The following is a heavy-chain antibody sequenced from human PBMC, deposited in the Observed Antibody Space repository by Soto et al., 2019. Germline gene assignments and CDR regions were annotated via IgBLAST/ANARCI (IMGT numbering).Heavy chain of an antibody. CDR3: AKGYYDSSGYYVLDY. CDR2: ISGSGGST. CDR1: GFTFSSYA. J-gene: IGHJ4*02. D-gene: IGHD3-22*01. Sequence: GGSLRLSCAASGFTFSSYAMSWVRQAPGKGLEWVSAISGSGGSTYYADSVKGRFTISRDNSKNTLYLQMNSLRAEDTAVYYCAKGYYDSSGYYVLDYWGQGTLVTVSS. V-gene: IGHV3-23*01.